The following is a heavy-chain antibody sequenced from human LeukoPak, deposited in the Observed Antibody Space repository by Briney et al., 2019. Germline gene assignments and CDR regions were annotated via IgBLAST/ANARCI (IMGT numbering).Heavy chain of an antibody. CDR1: GGSFSGYY. D-gene: IGHD6-19*01. CDR3: ARVPGGWINWFDP. CDR2: INHSGST. J-gene: IGHJ5*02. Sequence: SETLSLTCAVYGGSFSGYYWSWIRQPPGKGLEWIGEINHSGSTNYNPSLKSRVTISVDTSKNQFSLKLSSVTAADRAVYYCARVPGGWINWFDPWGQGTLVTVSS. V-gene: IGHV4-34*01.